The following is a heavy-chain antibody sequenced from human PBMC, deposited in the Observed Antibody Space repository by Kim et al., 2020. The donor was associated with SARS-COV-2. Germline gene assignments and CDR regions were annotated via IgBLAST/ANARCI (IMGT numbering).Heavy chain of an antibody. CDR3: AKEVQGYDSSGYRRYFDY. J-gene: IGHJ4*02. CDR2: ISGSGGST. Sequence: GGSLRLSCAASGFTFSSYAMSWVRQAPGKGLEWVSAISGSGGSTYYADSVKGRFTISRDNSKNTLYLQMNSLRAEDTAVYYCAKEVQGYDSSGYRRYFDYWGQGTLVTVSS. CDR1: GFTFSSYA. V-gene: IGHV3-23*01. D-gene: IGHD3-22*01.